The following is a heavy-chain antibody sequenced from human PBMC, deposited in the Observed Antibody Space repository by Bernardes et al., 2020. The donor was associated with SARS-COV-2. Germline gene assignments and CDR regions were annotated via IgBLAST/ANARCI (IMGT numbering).Heavy chain of an antibody. CDR2: IRTEPNNYTA. V-gene: IGHV3-73*01. CDR3: TRQARVALAWAMDV. J-gene: IGHJ6*02. CDR1: GFTFSGAA. D-gene: IGHD2-15*01. Sequence: LRLSCAGSGFTFSGAAIHWVRQAAGKGLEWVSRIRTEPNNYTAVYAASVKGRFTISRDDSKNTAYLQMNSLKTEDTAVYYCTRQARVALAWAMDVWGQGITVTVSS.